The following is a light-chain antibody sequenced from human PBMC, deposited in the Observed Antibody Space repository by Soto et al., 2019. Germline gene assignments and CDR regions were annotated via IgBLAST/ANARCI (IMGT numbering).Light chain of an antibody. J-gene: IGLJ3*02. CDR1: SSDIGAYNY. V-gene: IGLV2-14*01. CDR3: SSYASDITHV. Sequence: QSALTQPASVSGSPGQSITISCTGTSSDIGAYNYVSWYRQHPGEAPTLIIYEVTHRPSGISSRFSGSKSGNTASLTISGLQAEDEADYYCSSYASDITHVFGGGTKLTVL. CDR2: EVT.